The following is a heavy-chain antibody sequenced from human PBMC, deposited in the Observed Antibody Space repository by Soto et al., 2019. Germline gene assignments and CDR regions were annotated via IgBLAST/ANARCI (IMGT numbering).Heavy chain of an antibody. CDR2: INPNSGGT. CDR1: GYTFTGYY. D-gene: IGHD3-3*01. V-gene: IGHV1-2*04. CDR3: ARAIFGVALYGMDV. J-gene: IGHJ6*02. Sequence: ASVKVPCKASGYTFTGYYMHWVRQAPGQGLEWMGWINPNSGGTNYAQKFQGWVTMTRDTSISTAYMELSRLRSDDTAVYYCARAIFGVALYGMDVWGQGTTVTVSS.